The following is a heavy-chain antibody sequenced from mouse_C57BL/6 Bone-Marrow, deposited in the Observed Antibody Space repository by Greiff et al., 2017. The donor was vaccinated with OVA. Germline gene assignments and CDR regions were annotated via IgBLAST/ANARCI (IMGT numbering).Heavy chain of an antibody. D-gene: IGHD1-1*01. Sequence: EVQLVESGGGLVKPGGSLKLSCAASGFTFSSYAMSWVRQTPEKRLEWVATISDGGSYTYYPDNVKGRFTISRDNAKNNLYLQMSHLKSEDTAMYYCARDGPDYGSSFYWYFDVWGTGTTVTVSS. V-gene: IGHV5-4*01. J-gene: IGHJ1*03. CDR2: ISDGGSYT. CDR1: GFTFSSYA. CDR3: ARDGPDYGSSFYWYFDV.